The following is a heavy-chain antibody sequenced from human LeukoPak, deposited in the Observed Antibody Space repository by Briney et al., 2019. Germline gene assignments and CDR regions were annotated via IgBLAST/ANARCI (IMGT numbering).Heavy chain of an antibody. D-gene: IGHD3-10*01. V-gene: IGHV4-59*01. CDR2: IYYSGST. J-gene: IGHJ6*03. Sequence: SETLSLTCIVSGGSISSYYWSWIRQPPGKGLEWIGYIYYSGSTNYNPSLKSRVTISVDTSKNQFSLKVSSVTAADTAVYYCARVFDSGSQAYFYYMDVWGKGTTVTIFS. CDR3: ARVFDSGSQAYFYYMDV. CDR1: GGSISSYY.